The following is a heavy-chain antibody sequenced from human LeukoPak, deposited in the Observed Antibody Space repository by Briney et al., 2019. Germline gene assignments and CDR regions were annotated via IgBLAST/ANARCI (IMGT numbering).Heavy chain of an antibody. J-gene: IGHJ1*01. CDR3: ARLGYYPYTFQH. CDR1: GYIFTNYW. D-gene: IGHD3-16*01. Sequence: GESLNISCKVSGYIFTNYWVGWVRQMPGKGLEWMGIIYPGDSETRYSPSFQGQVTISADKSITTAYLQWSSLKASDTAMYYCARLGYYPYTFQHWGQGTLVTVSS. CDR2: IYPGDSET. V-gene: IGHV5-51*01.